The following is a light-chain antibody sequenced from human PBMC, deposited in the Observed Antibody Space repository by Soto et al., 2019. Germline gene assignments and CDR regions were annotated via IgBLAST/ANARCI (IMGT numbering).Light chain of an antibody. CDR2: GAS. J-gene: IGKJ5*01. V-gene: IGKV3D-15*01. Sequence: EIVITHSPSTLSVSPVERATLSFRASQSVNIYLAWYQQKPGQAPRLLIFGASYRATGIPARFSGSGSGTEFNLTISSLQSEDFAVYYCQQYNNWPPINFGQGTRLEN. CDR3: QQYNNWPPIN. CDR1: QSVNIY.